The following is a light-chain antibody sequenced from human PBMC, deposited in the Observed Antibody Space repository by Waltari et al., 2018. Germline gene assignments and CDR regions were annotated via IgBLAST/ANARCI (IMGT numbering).Light chain of an antibody. CDR3: QQYGSSPPWT. CDR2: GAS. J-gene: IGKJ1*01. Sequence: EIVLTQSPGTLSLSPGERATLSCRASQSVSSSYLAGYQQKPGQAPRPLIYGASSRATGSPDRFSGSGSGTDFTLTISRLEPEDFAVYYCQQYGSSPPWTFGQGTKVEIK. V-gene: IGKV3-20*01. CDR1: QSVSSSY.